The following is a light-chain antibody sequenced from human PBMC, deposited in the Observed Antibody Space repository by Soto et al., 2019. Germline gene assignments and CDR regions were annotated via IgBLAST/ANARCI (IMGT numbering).Light chain of an antibody. V-gene: IGKV2-28*01. CDR3: MQALQSPWT. Sequence: DIVMTQSPLSLPVTPGEPASISCRSSQSLLHSNGQNYLDWYLQKPGQSPQLLIYLGSNRASGVPDRFSGSGSGTDFTLKISRVEAEDVVDYYCMQALQSPWTFGQGTKVEIK. CDR1: QSLLHSNGQNY. CDR2: LGS. J-gene: IGKJ1*01.